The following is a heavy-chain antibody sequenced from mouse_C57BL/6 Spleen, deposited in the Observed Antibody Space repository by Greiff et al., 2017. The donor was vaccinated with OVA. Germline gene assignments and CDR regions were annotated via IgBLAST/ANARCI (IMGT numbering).Heavy chain of an antibody. CDR3: ARWGGYDNYFDY. Sequence: QVQLQQSGPELVKPGASVKISCKASGYAFSSSWMNWVKQRPGKGLEWIGRIYPGDGDTNYNGKFKGKATLTADKSSSTAYMQLSSLTSEDSAVYFCARWGGYDNYFDYWGQGTTLTVSS. D-gene: IGHD2-2*01. V-gene: IGHV1-82*01. CDR2: IYPGDGDT. J-gene: IGHJ2*01. CDR1: GYAFSSSW.